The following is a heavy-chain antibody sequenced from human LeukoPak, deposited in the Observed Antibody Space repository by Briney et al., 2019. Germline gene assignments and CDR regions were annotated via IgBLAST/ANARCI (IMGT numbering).Heavy chain of an antibody. CDR2: IYSGGST. Sequence: PGGSLRLSCAASGLTVSSNYMSWVRQAPGKGLEWVSVIYSGGSTYYADSVKGGFTISRDNSKNTLYLQMNSLRAEDTAVYYCARDYPSYYGMDVWGQGTTVTVSS. CDR3: ARDYPSYYGMDV. V-gene: IGHV3-66*01. J-gene: IGHJ6*02. CDR1: GLTVSSNY.